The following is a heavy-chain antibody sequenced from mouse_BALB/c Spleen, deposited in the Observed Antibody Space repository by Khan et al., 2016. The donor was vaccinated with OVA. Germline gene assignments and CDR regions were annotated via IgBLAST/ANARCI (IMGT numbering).Heavy chain of an antibody. V-gene: IGHV1S81*02. D-gene: IGHD1-1*01. Sequence: VQLQQSGAELVKAGASVKMSCKASGYTFTSYWMHWVKQRLGQGLEWFAETNPTNGRTYYNEKFKSKATLTVDKSSSTAYMLLSGPTFEDSAVYYCARSKKIVATYFDYWGQGTTLTVSS. CDR1: GYTFTSYW. CDR3: ARSKKIVATYFDY. CDR2: TNPTNGRT. J-gene: IGHJ2*01.